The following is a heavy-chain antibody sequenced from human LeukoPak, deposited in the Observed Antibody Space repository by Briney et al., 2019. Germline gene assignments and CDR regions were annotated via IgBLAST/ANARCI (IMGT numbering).Heavy chain of an antibody. D-gene: IGHD1-26*01. Sequence: GGSLRLSCSASGFTFSTYAMHWVRQAPGKGLEFVSAISSNGGSTFYADSVKGRFTISRDNSKDTLYLQMSSLRAEDSAVYYCVKSAYSGSYFSLDYWGQGTLVTVSS. CDR3: VKSAYSGSYFSLDY. V-gene: IGHV3-64D*09. CDR2: ISSNGGST. CDR1: GFTFSTYA. J-gene: IGHJ4*02.